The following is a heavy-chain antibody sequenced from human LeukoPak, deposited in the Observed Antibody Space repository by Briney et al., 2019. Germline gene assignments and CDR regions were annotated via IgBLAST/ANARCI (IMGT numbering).Heavy chain of an antibody. V-gene: IGHV4-59*10. D-gene: IGHD3-22*01. CDR1: GGSFSGYY. CDR2: IYTSGST. J-gene: IGHJ4*02. CDR3: ARDANYDSSGYEYYFDY. Sequence: SETLSLTCAVYGGSFSGYYWSWIRQPAGKGLEWIGRIYTSGSTNYNPSLKSRVTMSVDTSKNQFSLKLSSVTAADTAVYYCARDANYDSSGYEYYFDYWGQGTLVTVSS.